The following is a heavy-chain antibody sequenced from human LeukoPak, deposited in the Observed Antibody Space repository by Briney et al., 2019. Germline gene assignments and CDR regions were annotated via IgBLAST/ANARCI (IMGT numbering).Heavy chain of an antibody. Sequence: SETLSLTCAVSGYSISSGYYWGWIRQPPGKGLEWIGSIYHSGSTYYNPSLKSRVTISVDTSENQFSLKLSSVAAADTAVYYCARLTNWFDPWGQGTLVTVSS. CDR1: GYSISSGYY. CDR3: ARLTNWFDP. V-gene: IGHV4-38-2*01. D-gene: IGHD3-10*01. J-gene: IGHJ5*02. CDR2: IYHSGST.